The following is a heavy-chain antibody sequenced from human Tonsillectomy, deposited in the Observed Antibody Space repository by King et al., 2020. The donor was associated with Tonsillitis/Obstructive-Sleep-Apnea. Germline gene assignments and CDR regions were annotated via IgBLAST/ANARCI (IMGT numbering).Heavy chain of an antibody. CDR2: ISSSGGTI. J-gene: IGHJ4*02. CDR1: GFAFRNYD. CDR3: ARRFGY. Sequence: VKLVESGGGLVQPGWSLRLSCAASGFAFRNYDMNEVRQAPGKGVEGGSYISSSGGTIYYADSVKGRFTISRDNAKNSLFLQMNSLRDEDTAVYYCARRFGYWGQGTLVTVSS. V-gene: IGHV3-48*02.